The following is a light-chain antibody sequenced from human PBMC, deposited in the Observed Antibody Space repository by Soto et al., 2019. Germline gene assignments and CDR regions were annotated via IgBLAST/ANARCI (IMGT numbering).Light chain of an antibody. Sequence: QSVLTQPPSVSGAPGQRVTISCTGSSSNIGAGYDVHWYQQLPGTAPKLLIYANTNRPSGVPDRFSGSKSGTSASLAITGLQAEDEADYHCQSYDSSLSGYVFGTGTNHRP. V-gene: IGLV1-40*01. CDR3: QSYDSSLSGYV. J-gene: IGLJ1*01. CDR2: ANT. CDR1: SSNIGAGYD.